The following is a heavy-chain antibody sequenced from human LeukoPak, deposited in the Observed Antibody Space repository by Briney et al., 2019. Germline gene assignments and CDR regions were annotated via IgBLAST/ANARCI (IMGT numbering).Heavy chain of an antibody. CDR3: ARDGYSSGRYNWFDP. CDR2: IYYSGST. Sequence: PSETLSLTCTVSGGSISSYYGSWIRQPPGKGLGWIGYIYYSGSTNYNPSLKSRVTISADTSNNQFSLNLSSVTAADTAVYYCARDGYSSGRYNWFDPCGQGTLVTVSS. V-gene: IGHV4-59*01. D-gene: IGHD6-19*01. CDR1: GGSISSYY. J-gene: IGHJ5*02.